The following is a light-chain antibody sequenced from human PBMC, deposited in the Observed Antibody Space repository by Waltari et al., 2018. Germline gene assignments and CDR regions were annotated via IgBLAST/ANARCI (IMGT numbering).Light chain of an antibody. CDR1: SGHITNV. J-gene: IGLJ3*02. V-gene: IGLV4-69*01. Sequence: TQSPSASASLGASVKLTCTLSSGHITNVIAWHQQQPGKGPRFLMKVNSDGSHRKGDDIPDRFSGSGSGPERYLTISSLQSEDEADYYCETGGHGTWVFGGGTKLTVL. CDR2: VNSDGSH. CDR3: ETGGHGTWV.